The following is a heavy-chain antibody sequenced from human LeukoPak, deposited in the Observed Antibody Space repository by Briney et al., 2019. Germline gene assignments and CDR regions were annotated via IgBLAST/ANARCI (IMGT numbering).Heavy chain of an antibody. Sequence: QPGRSLRLSCAASGFTFSSYAMHRVRQAPGKGLEWVAVISYDGSNKYYADSVKGRFTISRDNSKNTLYLQMNSLRAEDTAVYYCAKGIQLWLLDYWGQGTLVTVSS. V-gene: IGHV3-30-3*01. CDR2: ISYDGSNK. CDR1: GFTFSSYA. J-gene: IGHJ4*02. CDR3: AKGIQLWLLDY. D-gene: IGHD5-18*01.